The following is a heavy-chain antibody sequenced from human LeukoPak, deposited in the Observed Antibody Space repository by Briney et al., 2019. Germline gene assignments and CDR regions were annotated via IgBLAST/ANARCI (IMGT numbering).Heavy chain of an antibody. CDR2: TYYRSKWYN. CDR1: GDSVSSNSAA. CDR3: ARASYSYDSSGRGGFDY. J-gene: IGHJ4*02. Sequence: SQTLSLTCAISGDSVSSNSAAWNWIRQSPSRGLEWLGRTYYRSKWYNDYAVSVKSRITINPDTSKNQFSLKLSSVTAADTAVYYCARASYSYDSSGRGGFDYWGQGTLVTVSS. V-gene: IGHV6-1*01. D-gene: IGHD3-22*01.